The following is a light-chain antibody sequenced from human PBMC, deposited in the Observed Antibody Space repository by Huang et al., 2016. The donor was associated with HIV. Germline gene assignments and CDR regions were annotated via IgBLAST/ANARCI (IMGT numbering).Light chain of an antibody. Sequence: TITCRASQSISSWLAWYQQKPGKAPKLLIYKASSLESGVPSRFSGSGSGTEFTLTISSLQPDDFATYFCQQYNTYWTFGQGTKVEIK. V-gene: IGKV1-5*03. J-gene: IGKJ1*01. CDR2: KAS. CDR3: QQYNTYWT. CDR1: QSISSW.